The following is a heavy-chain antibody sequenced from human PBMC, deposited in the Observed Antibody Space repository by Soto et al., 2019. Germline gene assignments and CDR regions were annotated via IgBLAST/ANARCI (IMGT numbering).Heavy chain of an antibody. Sequence: EVQLLESGGGLVQPGGSLRLSWAASGFTFSSYAMSWVRQAPGKGLEWVSAISGSGGSTYYADSVKGRFTISRDNSKNTLYLLMNSLRAEDTAVYYCAKGRYYYDSSGSALSYFDYWGQGTLVTVSS. CDR3: AKGRYYYDSSGSALSYFDY. CDR2: ISGSGGST. J-gene: IGHJ4*02. CDR1: GFTFSSYA. D-gene: IGHD3-22*01. V-gene: IGHV3-23*01.